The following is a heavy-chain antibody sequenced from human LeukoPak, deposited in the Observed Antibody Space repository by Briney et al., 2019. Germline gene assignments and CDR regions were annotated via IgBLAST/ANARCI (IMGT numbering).Heavy chain of an antibody. V-gene: IGHV1-24*01. Sequence: ASVKVSCKVSGYTLTELSMHWVRQAPGKGLEWMGGFDPEDGETIYAQKFQGRVTMTEDTSTDTAYMELSSLRSEDTAVCYCAKGSGVMVRGAAFDYWGQGTLVTVSS. D-gene: IGHD3-10*01. CDR1: GYTLTELS. CDR2: FDPEDGET. CDR3: AKGSGVMVRGAAFDY. J-gene: IGHJ4*02.